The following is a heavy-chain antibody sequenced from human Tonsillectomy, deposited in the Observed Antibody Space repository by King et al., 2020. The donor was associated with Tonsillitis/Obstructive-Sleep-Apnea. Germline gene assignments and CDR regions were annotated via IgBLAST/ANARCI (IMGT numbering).Heavy chain of an antibody. J-gene: IGHJ4*02. D-gene: IGHD3-3*01. CDR1: GFTFSNAW. Sequence: VQLVESGGGLVKPGGSLRLSCAASGFTFSNAWMSWVRQAPGNGLEWGGRIKSKTDGGTTDYAVPVKGRLTISRDDSKNTLYLQMNSLKTEDTAVYYCTTEVPFDFWSGYFFDYWGQGTLVTVSS. V-gene: IGHV3-15*01. CDR2: IKSKTDGGTT. CDR3: TTEVPFDFWSGYFFDY.